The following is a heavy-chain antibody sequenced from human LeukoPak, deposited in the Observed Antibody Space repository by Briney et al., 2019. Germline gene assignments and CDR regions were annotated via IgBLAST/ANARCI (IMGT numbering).Heavy chain of an antibody. CDR2: ISYDGSNK. CDR1: GFTFSSYA. J-gene: IGHJ6*02. Sequence: PGGSLRLSCAASGFTFSSYAMHWVRQAPGKGLEWVAVISYDGSNKYYADSVKGRFTISRDNSKNTLYLQMNSLRAEDTAVYYCAKDTYSSSWYEDYSMDVWGQGTTVTVSS. CDR3: AKDTYSSSWYEDYSMDV. V-gene: IGHV3-30*04. D-gene: IGHD6-13*01.